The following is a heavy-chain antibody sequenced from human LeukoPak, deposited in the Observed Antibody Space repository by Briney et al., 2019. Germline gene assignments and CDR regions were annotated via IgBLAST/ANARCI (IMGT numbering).Heavy chain of an antibody. Sequence: PGGSLRLSCAASGFSFSTAWMNWVRQAPGKGLEWVSSISSSSSYIYYADSVKGRFTISRDNAKNSLYLQMNSLRAEDTAVYYCARVTRGYGMGVWGQGTTVTVSS. V-gene: IGHV3-21*01. J-gene: IGHJ6*02. CDR3: ARVTRGYGMGV. CDR1: GFSFSTAW. CDR2: ISSSSSYI.